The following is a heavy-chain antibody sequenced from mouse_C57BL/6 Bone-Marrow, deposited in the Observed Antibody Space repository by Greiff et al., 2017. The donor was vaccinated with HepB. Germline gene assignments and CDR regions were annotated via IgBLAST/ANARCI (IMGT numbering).Heavy chain of an antibody. CDR2: IYPGNSDT. V-gene: IGHV1-5*01. D-gene: IGHD1-1*01. J-gene: IGHJ1*03. Sequence: VQLQQSGTVLARPGASVKMSCKTSGYTFTSYWMHWVKQRPGQGLEWIGAIYPGNSDTSYNQKCKGKAKLTAATSASTAYMELSSLPNEDSAVYYCSRGDTTVVATDFGVWGTGTTVTVSS. CDR3: SRGDTTVVATDFGV. CDR1: GYTFTSYW.